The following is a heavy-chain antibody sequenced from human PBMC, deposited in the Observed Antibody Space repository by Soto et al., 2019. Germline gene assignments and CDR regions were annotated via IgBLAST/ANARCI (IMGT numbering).Heavy chain of an antibody. CDR1: GGTFSSYA. J-gene: IGHJ6*02. Sequence: QVQLVQSGAEVKKPGSSVKVSCKASGGTFSSYAISWVRQAPGQGLEWMGGIIPIFGTANYAQKFQGRVTITADESTSTAYMELSSLRSEDTAVYYCARVKYDFWSGYYYYYYGMDVWGQGTTVTVSS. V-gene: IGHV1-69*01. D-gene: IGHD3-3*01. CDR3: ARVKYDFWSGYYYYYYGMDV. CDR2: IIPIFGTA.